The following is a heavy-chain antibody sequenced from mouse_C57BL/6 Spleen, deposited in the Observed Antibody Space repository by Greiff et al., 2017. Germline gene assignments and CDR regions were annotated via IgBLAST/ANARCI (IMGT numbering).Heavy chain of an antibody. V-gene: IGHV1-55*01. CDR1: GYTFTSYW. Sequence: QVQLQQPGAELVKPGASVKLSCKASGYTFTSYWITWVKQRPGQGLEWIGDIYPGSGSTNYNEKFKSKATLTVDTSSCTAYMPLSSLTSEDSAVYYWARCDYDSYYDMDYWGQGTSVTVSS. D-gene: IGHD2-4*01. CDR3: ARCDYDSYYDMDY. J-gene: IGHJ4*01. CDR2: IYPGSGST.